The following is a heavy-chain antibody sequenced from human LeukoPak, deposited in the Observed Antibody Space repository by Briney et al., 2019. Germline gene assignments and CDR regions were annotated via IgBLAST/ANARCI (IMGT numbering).Heavy chain of an antibody. D-gene: IGHD5-18*01. J-gene: IGHJ3*02. CDR2: IYYSGST. V-gene: IGHV4-59*01. CDR1: GGSISSYY. Sequence: ASETLSLTCTVSGGSISSYYWSWIQQPPGKGLEWIGYIYYSGSTNYNPSLKSRVTISVDTSKNQFSLKLSSVTAADTAVYYCARVGYTAMVKSFDIWGQGTMVTVSS. CDR3: ARVGYTAMVKSFDI.